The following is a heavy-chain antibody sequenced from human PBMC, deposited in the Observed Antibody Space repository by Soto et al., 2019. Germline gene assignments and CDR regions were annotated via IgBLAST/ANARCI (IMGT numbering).Heavy chain of an antibody. V-gene: IGHV3-30*18. CDR3: AKGDIVATNYYYYYGMDV. CDR2: ISYDGSNK. Sequence: QVQLVESGGGVVQPGRSLRLSCAASGFTFSSYGMHWVRQAPGKGLEWVVVISYDGSNKYYADSVKGRFTISRDNSKNTLYLQMNSPRAEDTAVYYCAKGDIVATNYYYYYGMDVWGQGTTVTVSS. D-gene: IGHD5-12*01. CDR1: GFTFSSYG. J-gene: IGHJ6*01.